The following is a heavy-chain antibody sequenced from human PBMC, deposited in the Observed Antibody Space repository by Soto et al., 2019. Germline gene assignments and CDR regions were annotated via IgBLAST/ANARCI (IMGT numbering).Heavy chain of an antibody. CDR1: GGSISSGGYY. J-gene: IGHJ4*02. Sequence: QVQLQESGPGLVKPSQTLSLTCTVSGGSISSGGYYWSWIRQHPGKGLEWIGDIYHGGSTYYNPSLKSRVTISVDMSKNQFSLRLNSVTGADTAMYYCAPYRLAVLGDFDSWGQGTLVTVSS. V-gene: IGHV4-31*03. CDR2: IYHGGST. D-gene: IGHD3-16*01. CDR3: APYRLAVLGDFDS.